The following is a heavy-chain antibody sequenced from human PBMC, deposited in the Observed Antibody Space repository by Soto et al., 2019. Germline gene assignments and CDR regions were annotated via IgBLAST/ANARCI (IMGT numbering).Heavy chain of an antibody. D-gene: IGHD6-19*01. V-gene: IGHV3-30-3*01. CDR3: ARDRLGEGSGWTLLGDY. CDR2: ISYDGSNK. CDR1: RFTFSTYA. J-gene: IGHJ4*02. Sequence: GGSLRLSCAASRFTFSTYAMHWVRQAPGKGLEWVAVISYDGSNKYYTDSVKGRFTISRDNSKNTLYLQMNSLRAEDTAVYYCARDRLGEGSGWTLLGDYWGQGTLVTVSS.